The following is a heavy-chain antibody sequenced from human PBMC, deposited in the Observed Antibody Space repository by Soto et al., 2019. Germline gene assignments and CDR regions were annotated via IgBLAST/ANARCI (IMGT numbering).Heavy chain of an antibody. Sequence: DVQLLESGGGLVEPGGSLTLSCAASGFPSITYALNWVRQAPGKGPEWVSTISESGHHTHYADSVKGRFTISRDKSKNTLSLQMNSLRVDDTAIYYCTKSDGCGGGACYTGTYYYFDVWGRGTLVTVSS. D-gene: IGHD3-16*02. CDR3: TKSDGCGGGACYTGTYYYFDV. CDR1: GFPSITYA. CDR2: ISESGHHT. V-gene: IGHV3-23*01. J-gene: IGHJ2*01.